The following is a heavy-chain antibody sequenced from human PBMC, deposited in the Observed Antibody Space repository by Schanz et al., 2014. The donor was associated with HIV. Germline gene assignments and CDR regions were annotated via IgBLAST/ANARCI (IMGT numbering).Heavy chain of an antibody. J-gene: IGHJ6*02. Sequence: QVQLVESGRGVVQPGKSLRLSCAASGFTFSSYGMHWVRQAPGKGLEWVAVIWYDGSNKYYTDSVKGRFTISRDSSKNTLYLQMNSLRAEDTAVYYCARDAASHSYGSTMDVWGQGTTVTVSS. CDR2: IWYDGSNK. CDR3: ARDAASHSYGSTMDV. D-gene: IGHD5-18*01. V-gene: IGHV3-33*01. CDR1: GFTFSSYG.